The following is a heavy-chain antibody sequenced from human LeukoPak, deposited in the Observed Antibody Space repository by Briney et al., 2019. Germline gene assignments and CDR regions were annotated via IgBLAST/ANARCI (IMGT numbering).Heavy chain of an antibody. CDR3: AREMGHYYDSSGYYYFDY. CDR2: IYTSGST. Sequence: SETLSLTCTVSGGSISSGSYYWSWIRQPAGKGLEWIGRIYTSGSTNYNPSLKSRVTMSVDTSKNQFSLKLSSVTAADTAVYYCAREMGHYYDSSGYYYFDYWGQGTLVTVSS. D-gene: IGHD3-22*01. CDR1: GGSISSGSYY. V-gene: IGHV4-61*02. J-gene: IGHJ4*02.